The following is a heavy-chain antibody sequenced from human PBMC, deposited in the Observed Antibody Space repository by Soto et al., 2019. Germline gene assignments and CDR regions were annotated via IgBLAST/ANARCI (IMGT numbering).Heavy chain of an antibody. Sequence: QVQLVQSGAEVKKPGSSVKVSCKASRGTFSNDIITWVRQAPGQGLEWMGRIIPLLDIANYAQKFQGRVTITADKSTSTAYMELNSLRSEDTAVYYCARDSPIGSTFSGYDAIDYWGQGTLVTVSS. V-gene: IGHV1-69*08. CDR1: RGTFSNDI. J-gene: IGHJ4*02. CDR3: ARDSPIGSTFSGYDAIDY. CDR2: IIPLLDIA. D-gene: IGHD5-12*01.